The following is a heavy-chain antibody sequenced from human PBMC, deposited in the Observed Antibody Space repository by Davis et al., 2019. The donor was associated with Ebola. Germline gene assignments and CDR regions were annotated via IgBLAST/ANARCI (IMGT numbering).Heavy chain of an antibody. D-gene: IGHD2-15*01. Sequence: AASVKVSCKASGGTFSSYAISWVRQAPGQGLEWLGRIIPILGIANYAQKFQGRVTITADKSTSTAYMELSSLRSEDTAVYYCARGWIRYCSGGSCYSIRYYFDYWGQGTLVTVSS. J-gene: IGHJ4*02. CDR3: ARGWIRYCSGGSCYSIRYYFDY. CDR2: IIPILGIA. V-gene: IGHV1-69*04. CDR1: GGTFSSYA.